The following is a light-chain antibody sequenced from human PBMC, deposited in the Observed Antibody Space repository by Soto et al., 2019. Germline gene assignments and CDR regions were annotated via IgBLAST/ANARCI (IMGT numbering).Light chain of an antibody. V-gene: IGLV2-14*01. CDR2: DVS. J-gene: IGLJ2*01. CDR3: SSYTSSSTRV. CDR1: SSDVGGYNY. Sequence: QSALTQPASVSGSPGQSITISCTGTSSDVGGYNYVSWYQQHPGKAPILMIYDVSNRPSGVSNRFSGSKSGNTASLTISGLQAEDEAYYYCSSYTSSSTRVFGGGTKVTVL.